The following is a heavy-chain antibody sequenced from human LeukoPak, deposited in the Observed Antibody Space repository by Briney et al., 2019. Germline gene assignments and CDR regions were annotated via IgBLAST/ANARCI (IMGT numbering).Heavy chain of an antibody. CDR2: IYYSGST. V-gene: IGHV4-59*01. D-gene: IGHD3-3*01. J-gene: IGHJ6*02. CDR1: GGSLSSYY. Sequence: SETLSLTCTVSGGSLSSYYWSWIRQPPGKGLEWIGYIYYSGSTNYNPSLKSRVTISVDTSKNQFSLKLSSVTAADTAVYYCARYYDFWSGQSTPYYGMDVWGQGTTVTVSS. CDR3: ARYYDFWSGQSTPYYGMDV.